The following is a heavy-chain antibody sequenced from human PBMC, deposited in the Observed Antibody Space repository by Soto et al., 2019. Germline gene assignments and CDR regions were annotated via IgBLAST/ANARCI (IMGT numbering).Heavy chain of an antibody. CDR2: IYPGDSDT. D-gene: IGHD6-19*01. Sequence: PGESLKISCKGSGYSFTSYWIGWVRQMPGKGLEWMGIIYPGDSDTRYSPSFQGQVTISADKSIRTASLQWSSLKASETAMYYCARDNIGSGWYGGSSTGPLKVYYYGMDVWGQGTTVTVSS. CDR1: GYSFTSYW. J-gene: IGHJ6*02. V-gene: IGHV5-51*01. CDR3: ARDNIGSGWYGGSSTGPLKVYYYGMDV.